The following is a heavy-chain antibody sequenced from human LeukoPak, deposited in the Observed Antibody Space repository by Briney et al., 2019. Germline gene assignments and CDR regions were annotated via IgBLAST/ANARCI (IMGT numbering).Heavy chain of an antibody. CDR2: IYYSGST. V-gene: IGHV4-59*08. CDR3: AGVRGGAAFDI. Sequence: SETLSLTCTVSGGSISSYYWSWIRQPPGKGLEWIGYIYYSGSTNYNTSLKSRVTISVDTSKNQFSLKLSSVTAADTAVYYCAGVRGGAAFDIWGQGTMVTVSS. D-gene: IGHD2-15*01. CDR1: GGSISSYY. J-gene: IGHJ3*02.